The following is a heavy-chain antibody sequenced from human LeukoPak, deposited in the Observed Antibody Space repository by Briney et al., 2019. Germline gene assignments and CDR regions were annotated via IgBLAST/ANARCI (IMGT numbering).Heavy chain of an antibody. CDR2: IRYDGSNN. D-gene: IGHD6-19*01. CDR3: AKDSGGSSGWYSYYYYYMDV. J-gene: IGHJ6*03. CDR1: GFTFSSYG. V-gene: IGHV3-30*02. Sequence: GGSLRLSCAASGFTFSSYGMHWVRQAPGKGLVWVAFIRYDGSNNYYADSVKGRFTISRDNSKNTLYLQMNSLRAEDTAGYYCAKDSGGSSGWYSYYYYYMDVWGKGTTVTISS.